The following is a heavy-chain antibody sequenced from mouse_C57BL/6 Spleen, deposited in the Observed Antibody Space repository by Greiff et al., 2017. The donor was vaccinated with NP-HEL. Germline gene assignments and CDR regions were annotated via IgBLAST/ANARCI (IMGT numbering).Heavy chain of an antibody. V-gene: IGHV1-64*01. CDR1: GYTFTSYW. D-gene: IGHD1-1*01. CDR2: FHPNSGST. Sequence: QVQLQQPGAELVKPGASVKLSCKASGYTFTSYWMHWVKQRPGQGLEWIGMFHPNSGSTNYNEKFKSKATLTVDKSSSTAYMQLSSLTSEDSAVYYWARPLITTVVAYWYFDVWGTGTTVTVSS. J-gene: IGHJ1*03. CDR3: ARPLITTVVAYWYFDV.